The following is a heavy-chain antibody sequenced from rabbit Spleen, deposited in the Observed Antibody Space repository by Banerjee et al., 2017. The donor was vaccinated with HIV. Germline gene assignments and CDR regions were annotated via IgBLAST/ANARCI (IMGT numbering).Heavy chain of an antibody. V-gene: IGHV1S43*01. J-gene: IGHJ4*01. D-gene: IGHD1-1*01. Sequence: TLTCKASGIDFSTYYYMCWVRQAPGKGLEWIGYIDPVFGITYYANWVNGRFPISRENAQNTVFLQMTSLTAADTATYFCARDLTGVIGWNFGWWGPGTLVT. CDR1: GIDFSTYYY. CDR2: IDPVFGIT. CDR3: ARDLTGVIGWNFGW.